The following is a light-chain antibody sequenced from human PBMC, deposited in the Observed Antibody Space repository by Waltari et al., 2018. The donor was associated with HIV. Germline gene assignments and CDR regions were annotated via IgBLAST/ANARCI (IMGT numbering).Light chain of an antibody. CDR1: QSLKHTDGKTY. J-gene: IGKJ2*01. CDR2: EVS. CDR3: MQSLHLLYT. V-gene: IGKV2D-29*02. Sequence: EIVMTQTPSSLSVTPGQPASFSCNSSQSLKHTDGKTYLYWYLQRPGQSPQVLIYEVSNRYAGVPDRFSGSGSGTHFTLKIARVEAEDVGSYYCMQSLHLLYTFGQGTKLEIK.